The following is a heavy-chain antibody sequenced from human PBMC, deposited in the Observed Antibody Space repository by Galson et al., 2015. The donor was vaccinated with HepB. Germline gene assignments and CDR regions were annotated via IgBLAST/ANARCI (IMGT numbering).Heavy chain of an antibody. Sequence: SETLSLTCTVSGGSISSSSYYWGWIRQPPGKGLEWIGSIYYSGSTYYNPSLKSRVTISVDTSKNQFSLKLSSVTAADTAVYYCARLVGGSGWFHDAFDIWGQGTMVTVSS. V-gene: IGHV4-39*01. D-gene: IGHD6-19*01. CDR1: GGSISSSSYY. J-gene: IGHJ3*02. CDR3: ARLVGGSGWFHDAFDI. CDR2: IYYSGST.